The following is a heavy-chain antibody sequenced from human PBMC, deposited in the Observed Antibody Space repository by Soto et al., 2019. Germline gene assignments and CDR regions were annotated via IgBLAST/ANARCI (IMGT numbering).Heavy chain of an antibody. CDR2: IYYSGST. J-gene: IGHJ5*02. D-gene: IGHD3-22*01. V-gene: IGHV4-39*01. Sequence: XGSLARTCTVSGGCISSRSYYWGWIRQPPGKGLEWIGSIYYSGSTYYNPSLKSRVTISVDTSKNQFSLKLSSVTAADTAVYYCERQEGRKVKWFDPWGQGTLVTVSS. CDR1: GGCISSRSYY. CDR3: ERQEGRKVKWFDP.